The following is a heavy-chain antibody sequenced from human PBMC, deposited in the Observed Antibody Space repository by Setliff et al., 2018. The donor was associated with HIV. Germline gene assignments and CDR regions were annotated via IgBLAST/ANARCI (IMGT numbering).Heavy chain of an antibody. CDR3: TTGGYDGIVDY. J-gene: IGHJ4*02. Sequence: PGGSLRLSCAASGFTFSNAWMNWVRQAPGKGLEWVGRIKSKTDGGTTDYAAPVKGRFTISRDDSKSIAYLQMNSLKTEDTAVYYCTTGGYDGIVDYWGQGTLVTVSS. CDR1: GFTFSNAW. V-gene: IGHV3-15*01. D-gene: IGHD5-12*01. CDR2: IKSKTDGGTT.